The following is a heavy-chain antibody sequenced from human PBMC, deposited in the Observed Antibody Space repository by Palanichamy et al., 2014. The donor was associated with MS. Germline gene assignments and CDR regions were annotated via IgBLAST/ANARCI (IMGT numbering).Heavy chain of an antibody. CDR1: GYTLTHYG. Sequence: QVQLVQSGAEVKKPGASVMVSCKASGYTLTHYGINWVRQAPGQGLEWMGWISPPNGDTSSAQQFLGRLTLTTDTSTSTAYMELRSLSSDDTAVYYCARGGTAKAGPFEYWGLGTLVTVSS. J-gene: IGHJ4*02. V-gene: IGHV1-18*01. D-gene: IGHD6-19*01. CDR3: ARGGTAKAGPFEY. CDR2: ISPPNGDT.